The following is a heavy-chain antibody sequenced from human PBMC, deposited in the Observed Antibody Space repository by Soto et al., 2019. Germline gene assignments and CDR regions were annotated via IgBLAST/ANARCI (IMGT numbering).Heavy chain of an antibody. CDR3: AKGDYGSGSYYNNYYYYMDV. CDR1: GFTFSSYG. CDR2: ISYDGSNK. J-gene: IGHJ6*03. V-gene: IGHV3-30*18. D-gene: IGHD3-10*01. Sequence: GGSLRLSCAASGFTFSSYGMHWVRQAPGKGLEWVAVISYDGSNKYYADSVKGRFTISRDNSKNTLYLQMNSLRAEDTAVYYCAKGDYGSGSYYNNYYYYMDVWGKGTTVTVSS.